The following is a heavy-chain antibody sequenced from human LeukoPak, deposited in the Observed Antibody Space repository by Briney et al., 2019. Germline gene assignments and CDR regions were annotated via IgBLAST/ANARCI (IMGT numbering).Heavy chain of an antibody. CDR1: GGSISSSSYY. V-gene: IGHV4-39*07. CDR3: ARLLGWSGPINWFDP. D-gene: IGHD3-3*01. J-gene: IGHJ5*02. CDR2: INHSGST. Sequence: SETLSLTCTVSGGSISSSSYYWSWIRQPPGKGLEWIGEINHSGSTNYNPSLKSRVTISVDTSKNQFSLKLSSVTAADTAVYYCARLLGWSGPINWFDPWGRGTLVTVSS.